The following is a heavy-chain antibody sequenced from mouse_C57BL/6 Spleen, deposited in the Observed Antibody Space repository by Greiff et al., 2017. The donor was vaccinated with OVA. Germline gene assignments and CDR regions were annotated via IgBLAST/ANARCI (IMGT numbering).Heavy chain of an antibody. D-gene: IGHD2-4*01. Sequence: DVKLQESGPGLVKPSPSLSLTCSATGYSITSAYWNWIRQFPGNKLEYMGYISYSGSTSYNPSLKSRISITRDTSKNKYYLQLNSVTTEDTAADYCARCDYAYAMDYWGQGTSVTVSS. CDR3: ARCDYAYAMDY. CDR1: GYSITSAY. CDR2: ISYSGST. V-gene: IGHV3-8*01. J-gene: IGHJ4*01.